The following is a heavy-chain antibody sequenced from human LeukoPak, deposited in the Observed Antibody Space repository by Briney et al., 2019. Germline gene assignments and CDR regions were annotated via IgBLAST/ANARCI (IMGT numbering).Heavy chain of an antibody. CDR1: GFTFSSYW. J-gene: IGHJ4*02. D-gene: IGHD3-3*01. CDR3: ARLYYDGTFDY. V-gene: IGHV3-7*01. CDR2: IKQDGSEK. Sequence: GGSLRLSCAASGFTFSSYWMSWVRQAPGKGLEWVANIKQDGSEKYYVDSVKGRFTISRDNAKNSLYLQMNSLRAEDTAAYYCARLYYDGTFDYWGQGTLVTVSS.